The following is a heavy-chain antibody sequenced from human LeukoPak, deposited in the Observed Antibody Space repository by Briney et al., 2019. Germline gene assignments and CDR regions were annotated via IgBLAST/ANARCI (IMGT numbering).Heavy chain of an antibody. V-gene: IGHV1-2*02. J-gene: IGHJ4*02. CDR1: RYTFSQDY. D-gene: IGHD3-3*01. Sequence: AGSVQDSCKAYRYTFSQDYMHWVRQAPGQGLEWMGWIRPNSGGTNFAQKLQGRFTMTRDTSISTAYMELSRLRTDGTAIYYCAITGGPYDFWSGDFDYWGQGTPVTVSS. CDR3: AITGGPYDFWSGDFDY. CDR2: IRPNSGGT.